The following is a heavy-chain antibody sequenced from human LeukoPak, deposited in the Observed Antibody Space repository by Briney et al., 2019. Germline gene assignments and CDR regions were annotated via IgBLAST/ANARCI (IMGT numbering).Heavy chain of an antibody. CDR3: ARGRLLLWFDP. Sequence: SETLSLTCTVSGGPITSSSYYCGWIRQPPGKGLEWVGSFYDSGSTNYNPSLKSRVTISVDTSKNQFSLRLSSVTAADTAVYYCARGRLLLWFDPWGQGTLVTVSS. V-gene: IGHV4-39*07. J-gene: IGHJ5*02. D-gene: IGHD1-26*01. CDR1: GGPITSSSYY. CDR2: FYDSGST.